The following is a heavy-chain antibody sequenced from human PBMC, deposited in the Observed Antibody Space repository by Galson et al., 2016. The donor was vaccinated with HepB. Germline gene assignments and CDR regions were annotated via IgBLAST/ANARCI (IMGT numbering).Heavy chain of an antibody. CDR3: ARDGLGAFDF. J-gene: IGHJ3*01. V-gene: IGHV3-74*01. CDR1: GFTFSRYW. CDR2: IKTDG. Sequence: SLRLSCAATGFTFSRYWMHWVRQAPGKGLVWVSRIKTDGTYADSLEGRFTSTRDNAKNTLYLDINSLRVEDTAIYYCARDGLGAFDFWGQGTMVTVSS. D-gene: IGHD7-27*01.